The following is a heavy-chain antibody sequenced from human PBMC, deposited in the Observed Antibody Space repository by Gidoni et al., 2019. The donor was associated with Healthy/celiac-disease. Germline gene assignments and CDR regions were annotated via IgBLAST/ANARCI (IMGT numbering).Heavy chain of an antibody. D-gene: IGHD1-26*01. V-gene: IGHV3-23*01. CDR1: GFTFSSYG. CDR2: ISGSGCST. CDR3: AKDGGSYPLEYFQH. J-gene: IGHJ1*01. Sequence: EVQLLESGGGLVQPGGSLRLSCAASGFTFSSYGMSWVRQAPGQGGEWVSAISGSGCSTYYADSVKGRFTISRDNSKNTLYLQMNSLRAEDTAVYYCAKDGGSYPLEYFQHWGQGTLVTVSS.